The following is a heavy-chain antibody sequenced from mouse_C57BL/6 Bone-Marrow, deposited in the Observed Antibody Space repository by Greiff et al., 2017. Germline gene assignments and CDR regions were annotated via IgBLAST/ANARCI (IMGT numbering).Heavy chain of an antibody. V-gene: IGHV1-82*01. CDR1: GYAFSSSW. Sequence: QVQLQQSGPELVKPGASVKISCKASGYAFSSSWMNWVKQRPGKGLEWIGRIYPGDGDTNYNGKFKGKATLTADKSSSTAYMQLSSLTSEDYAVYFCARGGYRFADWGQGTLVTVSA. J-gene: IGHJ3*01. CDR2: IYPGDGDT. CDR3: ARGGYRFAD. D-gene: IGHD3-1*01.